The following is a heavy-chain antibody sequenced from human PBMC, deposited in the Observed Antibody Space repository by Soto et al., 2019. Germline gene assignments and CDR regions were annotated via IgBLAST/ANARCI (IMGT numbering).Heavy chain of an antibody. V-gene: IGHV3-30-3*01. J-gene: IGHJ6*02. CDR3: ARDHGGNQYYYYYGMDV. CDR2: ISYDGSNK. D-gene: IGHD2-15*01. Sequence: PGGSLRLSXAASGFTFSSYAMHWVRQAPGKGLEWVAVISYDGSNKYYADSVKGRFTISRDNSKNTLYLQMNSLRAEDTAVYYCARDHGGNQYYYYYGMDVWGQGTTVTVSS. CDR1: GFTFSSYA.